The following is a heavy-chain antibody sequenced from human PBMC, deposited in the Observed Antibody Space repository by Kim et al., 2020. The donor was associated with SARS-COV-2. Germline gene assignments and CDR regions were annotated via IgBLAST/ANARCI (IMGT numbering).Heavy chain of an antibody. CDR1: GLSFRSYG. CDR3: AKGFSSFDL. J-gene: IGHJ5*02. Sequence: GGSLRLSCEASGLSFRSYGMNWVRQAPGKGLEWVSHISSSSSTIFYSDSVKGRFTISRDNAENSLFLQMNSLRDEDTAIYYCAKGFSSFDLWGRGTRV. CDR2: ISSSSSTI. V-gene: IGHV3-48*02.